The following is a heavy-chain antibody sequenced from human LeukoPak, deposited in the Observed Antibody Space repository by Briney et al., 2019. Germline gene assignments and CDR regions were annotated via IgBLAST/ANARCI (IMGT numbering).Heavy chain of an antibody. D-gene: IGHD3-10*01. CDR2: INPNSGGT. Sequence: ASVKVSCKASGYTFTGYYMHWVRQAPGQGLEWMGWINPNSGGTNYAQKFQGRVTMTRDTSISTAYMELSRLRSDDTAVYYCARDSGTMVRGVTLPPGGVDYWGQGTLVTVSS. V-gene: IGHV1-2*02. CDR1: GYTFTGYY. CDR3: ARDSGTMVRGVTLPPGGVDY. J-gene: IGHJ4*02.